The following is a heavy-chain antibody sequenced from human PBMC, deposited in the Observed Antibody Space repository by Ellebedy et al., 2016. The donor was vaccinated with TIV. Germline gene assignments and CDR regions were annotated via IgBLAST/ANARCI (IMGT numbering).Heavy chain of an antibody. D-gene: IGHD5-18*01. J-gene: IGHJ6*02. CDR1: GFTFSSYS. V-gene: IGHV3-21*06. CDR2: ISSNINYT. Sequence: GGSLRLSCTASGFTFSSYSMNWVRQAPGKGLEWVSSISSNINYTYYADSVKGRFNISRDNAKNSLYVQMKSLRAEDTAVYYCAKDRDNYGGAPYNGMDIWGQGTTVTVSS. CDR3: AKDRDNYGGAPYNGMDI.